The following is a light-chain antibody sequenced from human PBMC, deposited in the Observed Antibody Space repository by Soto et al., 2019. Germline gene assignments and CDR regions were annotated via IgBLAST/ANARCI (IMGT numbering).Light chain of an antibody. Sequence: EIPLTQSPSSLAASVGDRLTLTCRASRNVSIYLNWYQHKPGKGPTLLIHATSNLQTGVPSRFSGSGSGTEFTLTISSLEPEDFGTYYCQQSYKMPSFGQGTRL. V-gene: IGKV1-39*01. CDR2: ATS. CDR3: QQSYKMPS. CDR1: RNVSIY. J-gene: IGKJ5*01.